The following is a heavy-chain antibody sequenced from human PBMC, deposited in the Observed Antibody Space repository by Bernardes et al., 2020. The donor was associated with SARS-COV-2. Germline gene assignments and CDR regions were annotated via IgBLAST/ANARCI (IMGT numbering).Heavy chain of an antibody. CDR2: ISANNGNT. V-gene: IGHV1-18*04. J-gene: IGHJ6*02. CDR3: ARGVVVAATLFYYGMDV. CDR1: GYTFTTYG. D-gene: IGHD2-15*01. Sequence: ASVKVSCKASGYTFTTYGINWVRQAPGQGLEWVGWISANNGNTHYVQKFQGRVTMTTDTSTSTAYMELRSLRSDDTAVYYCARGVVVAATLFYYGMDVWGQGTTVTVSS.